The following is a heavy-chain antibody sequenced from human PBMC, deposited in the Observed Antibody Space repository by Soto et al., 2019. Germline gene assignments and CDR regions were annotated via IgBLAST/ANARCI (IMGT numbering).Heavy chain of an antibody. V-gene: IGHV3-66*01. CDR3: ARRGYCAGGTCYGIYALDV. J-gene: IGHJ3*01. D-gene: IGHD2-15*01. CDR2: VYSGGGT. Sequence: EVQLVESGGGLVQPGGSLRLSCAASGFIININYMSWVRQAPGKGLEWVSLVYSGGGTFYADSVKGRFTVSRDSSKNTRDLQMDSLRVEDTAVYYCARRGYCAGGTCYGIYALDVWGQGAMVTVSS. CDR1: GFIININY.